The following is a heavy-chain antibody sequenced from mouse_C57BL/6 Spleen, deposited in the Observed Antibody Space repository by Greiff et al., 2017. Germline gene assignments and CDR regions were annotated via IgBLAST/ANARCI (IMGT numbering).Heavy chain of an antibody. CDR3: ARHGTTVRFAY. CDR1: GFTFSSYG. CDR2: ISSGGSYT. J-gene: IGHJ3*01. D-gene: IGHD1-1*01. V-gene: IGHV5-6*02. Sequence: EVKLVESGGDLVKPGGSLKLSCAASGFTFSSYGMSWVRRTPDKRLEWVATISSGGSYTYYPDSVKGRFTISRDNAKNTLYLQMSSLKSEDTAMYYCARHGTTVRFAYWGQGTLVTVSA.